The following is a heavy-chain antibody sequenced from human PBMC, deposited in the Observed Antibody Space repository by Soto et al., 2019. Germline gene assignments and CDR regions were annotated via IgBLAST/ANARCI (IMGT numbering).Heavy chain of an antibody. Sequence: GGALRLSCECSGFSVRTDWMSWVRQAPGKGLEWVANIQPDESEKHYVDSVKGRFTISRDDAKNSLYLQMDSLRAEDTAVYYCAARGGSYGYFDYWGQGTLVTVSS. CDR1: GFSVRTDW. J-gene: IGHJ4*02. D-gene: IGHD1-26*01. CDR3: AARGGSYGYFDY. CDR2: IQPDESEK. V-gene: IGHV3-7*05.